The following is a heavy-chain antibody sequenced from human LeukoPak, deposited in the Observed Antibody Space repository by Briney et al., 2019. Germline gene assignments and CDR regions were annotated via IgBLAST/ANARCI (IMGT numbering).Heavy chain of an antibody. CDR2: IA. J-gene: IGHJ4*02. V-gene: IGHV1-69*02. CDR3: ARSIRVGDDFLSGYSFIFDF. Sequence: IAIYAQKFHGRVTITAYKSTSTAYIELSSLRSEDTAVYYCARSIRVGDDFLSGYSFIFDFWGQGTLVTVSS. D-gene: IGHD3-3*01.